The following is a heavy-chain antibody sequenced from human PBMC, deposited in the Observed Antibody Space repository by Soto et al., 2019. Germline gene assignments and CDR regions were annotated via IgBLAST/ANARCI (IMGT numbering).Heavy chain of an antibody. CDR1: GYTFTSYG. J-gene: IGHJ4*02. CDR3: ARVGHIVVVTAIMYYFDY. V-gene: IGHV1-18*01. CDR2: ISAYNGNT. D-gene: IGHD2-21*02. Sequence: QVQLVQSGAEVKKPGASVKVSCKASGYTFTSYGISWVRQAPGQGLEWMGWISAYNGNTNYAQKLQGRVTMTTDTPTSRAYMELRSLRSDDTAVYYCARVGHIVVVTAIMYYFDYWGQGTLVTVSS.